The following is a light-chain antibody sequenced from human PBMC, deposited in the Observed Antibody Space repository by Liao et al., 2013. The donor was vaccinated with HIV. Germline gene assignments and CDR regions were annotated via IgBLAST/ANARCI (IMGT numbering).Light chain of an antibody. CDR1: NIGTKS. Sequence: SYELTQPPSVSVAPGKTARITCGGNNIGTKSVHWYQQKPGQAPVLVIYHDSDRPSGIPERFSGSNSGNTATLTISRVEAGDEADYYCQVWDSNSDHLYVFGTGTKVTVL. J-gene: IGLJ1*01. CDR3: QVWDSNSDHLYV. V-gene: IGLV3-21*01. CDR2: HDS.